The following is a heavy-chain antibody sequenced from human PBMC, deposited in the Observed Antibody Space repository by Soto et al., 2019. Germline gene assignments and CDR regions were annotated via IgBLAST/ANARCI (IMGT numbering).Heavy chain of an antibody. J-gene: IGHJ4*02. V-gene: IGHV1-2*06. Sequence: ASVKVSCKASGYSFTDYHIHWVRQAPGQGLEWLGRINPKSGGTSTAQKFRGRVSLTRDTSTNTANMELTTLTSDDTAIYYCARVPGHKNSRGDYWGQGTPVTVSS. D-gene: IGHD1-7*01. CDR1: GYSFTDYH. CDR3: ARVPGHKNSRGDY. CDR2: INPKSGGT.